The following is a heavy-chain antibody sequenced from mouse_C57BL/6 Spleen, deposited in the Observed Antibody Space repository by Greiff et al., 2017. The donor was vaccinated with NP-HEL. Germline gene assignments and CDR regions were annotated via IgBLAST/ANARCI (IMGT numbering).Heavy chain of an antibody. CDR3: ARSPSTTVVATRAMDY. D-gene: IGHD1-1*01. J-gene: IGHJ4*01. Sequence: VQLQQSGAELARPGASVKLSCKASGYTFTSYGISWVKQRTGQGLEWIGEIYPRSGNTYYNEKFKGKATLTADKSSSTAYMELRSLTSEDSAVYFCARSPSTTVVATRAMDYWGQGTSVTVAS. CDR2: IYPRSGNT. CDR1: GYTFTSYG. V-gene: IGHV1-81*01.